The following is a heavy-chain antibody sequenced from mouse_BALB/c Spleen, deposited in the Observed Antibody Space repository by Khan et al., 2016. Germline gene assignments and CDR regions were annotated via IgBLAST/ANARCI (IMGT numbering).Heavy chain of an antibody. Sequence: QIQLVQSGPELKKPGETVKISCKASGYMFTDYSMYWVKQAPGKGLKWMGWINTETGEPTYADDFKGRFAFSLETSASTAYLQINNLKNEDTATYFCASLDFYYVDYWGQGTTLTVSS. D-gene: IGHD2-4*01. CDR3: ASLDFYYVDY. V-gene: IGHV9-2-1*01. CDR2: INTETGEP. J-gene: IGHJ2*01. CDR1: GYMFTDYS.